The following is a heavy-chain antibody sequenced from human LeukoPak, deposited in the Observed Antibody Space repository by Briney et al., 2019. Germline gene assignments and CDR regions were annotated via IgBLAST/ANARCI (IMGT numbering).Heavy chain of an antibody. V-gene: IGHV4-31*03. CDR3: ARLRDIVVVPAARGGWFDP. Sequence: PSETLSLTCTVSGGSISSGGYYWSWIRQHPGKGLEWIGYTYYSGSTYYNPSLKSRVTISVDTSKNQFSLKLSSVTAADTAVYYCARLRDIVVVPAARGGWFDPWGQGTLVTVSS. J-gene: IGHJ5*02. CDR2: TYYSGST. D-gene: IGHD2-2*01. CDR1: GGSISSGGYY.